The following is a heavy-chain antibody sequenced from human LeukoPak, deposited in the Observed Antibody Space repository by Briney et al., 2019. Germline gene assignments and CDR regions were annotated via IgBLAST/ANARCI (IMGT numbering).Heavy chain of an antibody. CDR1: GFRFSAYG. CDR2: LSANGSVT. CDR3: ARAVGYNGFLDY. D-gene: IGHD5-24*01. J-gene: IGHJ4*02. V-gene: IGHV3-23*01. Sequence: PGGSLRLSCDASGFRFSAYGMSWVRQAPGQGLEWVSGLSANGSVTFYARSVRGRFTISRDNSKNTLHLQMNSLRAEDTAVYYCARAVGYNGFLDYWGQGTLVTVSS.